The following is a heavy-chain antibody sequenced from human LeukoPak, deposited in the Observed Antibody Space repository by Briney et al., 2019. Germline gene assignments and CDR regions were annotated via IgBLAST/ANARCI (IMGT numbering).Heavy chain of an antibody. V-gene: IGHV1-24*01. CDR3: ATDKYQLLWGRNWFDP. CDR2: FDPEDGET. J-gene: IGHJ5*02. Sequence: ASVKVSCKVSGYTLTELSMHWVRQAPGKGLEWMGGFDPEDGETIYAPKFQGRVTMTEDTSTDTAYMELSSLRSEDTAVYYCATDKYQLLWGRNWFDPWGQGTLVTVSS. CDR1: GYTLTELS. D-gene: IGHD2-2*01.